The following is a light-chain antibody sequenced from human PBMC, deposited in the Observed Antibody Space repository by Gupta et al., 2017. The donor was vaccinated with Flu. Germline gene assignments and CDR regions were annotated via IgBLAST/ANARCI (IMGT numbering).Light chain of an antibody. J-gene: IGKJ2*01. CDR1: QGISKY. V-gene: IGKV1-16*02. Sequence: GDRVTITGRASQGISKYLAWLQQKPGKDPKSLIYAASTLQSGVPSKFSGSGSGTDFTLTITSLQPEDFATYYCQQYNSDPYTFGQGTKLEIK. CDR3: QQYNSDPYT. CDR2: AAS.